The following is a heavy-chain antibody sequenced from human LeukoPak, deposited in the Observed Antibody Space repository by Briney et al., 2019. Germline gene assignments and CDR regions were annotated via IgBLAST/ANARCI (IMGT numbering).Heavy chain of an antibody. CDR1: GYTLTSSH. V-gene: IGHV1-46*01. J-gene: IGHJ4*02. CDR2: INCGDGYT. D-gene: IGHD1-26*01. Sequence: ASVRVSCKASGYTLTSSHAHWVRQAPGQGLEWMGIINCGDGYTNYAQKFQGRVSVTSDTSTSTIYMELSGLRAEDTAIYYCARDRGGSYSIDYWGQGTLVTVSS. CDR3: ARDRGGSYSIDY.